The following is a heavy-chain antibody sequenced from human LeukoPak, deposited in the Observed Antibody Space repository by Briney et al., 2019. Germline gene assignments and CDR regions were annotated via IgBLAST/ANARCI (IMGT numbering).Heavy chain of an antibody. D-gene: IGHD4-17*01. J-gene: IGHJ3*02. V-gene: IGHV4-59*12. Sequence: SETLSLTCTVSGGSISSYYWSWIRQPPGKGLEWIGYIHYSGSTNYNPSLKSRVTLSIETSKNQFSLRLSSVTAADTAVYYCARVLNRLRRVAFDIWGQGTMVTVSS. CDR1: GGSISSYY. CDR3: ARVLNRLRRVAFDI. CDR2: IHYSGST.